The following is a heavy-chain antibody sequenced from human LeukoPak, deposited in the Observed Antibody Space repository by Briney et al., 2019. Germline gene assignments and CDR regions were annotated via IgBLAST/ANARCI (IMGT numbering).Heavy chain of an antibody. D-gene: IGHD3-10*01. Sequence: KPSETLSLTCTVSGGSISSGDHYWSWIRQPPGKGLEWIGYIYYSGSTHYNPSLKSRVIISVDTSKNQFSLKLSSVTAADTAVYYCARRGAMVRGPAYHFDHWGQGVLVTVSS. V-gene: IGHV4-30-4*08. CDR3: ARRGAMVRGPAYHFDH. CDR2: IYYSGST. CDR1: GGSISSGDHY. J-gene: IGHJ4*02.